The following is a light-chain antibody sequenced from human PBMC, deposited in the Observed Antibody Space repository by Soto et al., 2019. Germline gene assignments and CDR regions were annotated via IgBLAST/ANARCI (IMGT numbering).Light chain of an antibody. CDR3: QESYSTPAVS. CDR2: ATS. J-gene: IGKJ4*01. Sequence: DIQMTQSPSTLSASVGDRVTITCRASENIDNYLNWYQHKPGKAPKLLIYATSTLQSGVPARFSGSGSGTEFTLTISSLQAEDFATYFCQESYSTPAVSFGGGTKVDI. CDR1: ENIDNY. V-gene: IGKV1-39*01.